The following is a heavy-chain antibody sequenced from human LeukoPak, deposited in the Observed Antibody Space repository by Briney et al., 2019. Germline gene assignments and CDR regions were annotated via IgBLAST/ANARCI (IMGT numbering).Heavy chain of an antibody. D-gene: IGHD5-12*01. Sequence: PSETLSLTCTVSGGSISSYYLSWIRQPPGKGLEWIGYIYYSGSTNYNPSLKSRVTISVDTSKNQFSLKLSSVSAADMAVYYCATVDIVTELYFQHWGQGTLVTVSS. CDR1: GGSISSYY. CDR3: ATVDIVTELYFQH. J-gene: IGHJ1*01. CDR2: IYYSGST. V-gene: IGHV4-59*01.